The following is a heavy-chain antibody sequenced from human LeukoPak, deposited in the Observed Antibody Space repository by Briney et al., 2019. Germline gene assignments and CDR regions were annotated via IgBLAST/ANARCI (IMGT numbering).Heavy chain of an antibody. CDR1: GFTFSRYW. V-gene: IGHV3-7*01. D-gene: IGHD4-23*01. CDR2: IKQDGSEK. Sequence: GGSLRLSCAASGFTFSRYWMHWVRQAPGKGLEWVANIKQDGSEKYYVDSVKGRFTISRDNAKNSLYLQMNSLRAEDTAVYYCARDYGGSSPFDYWGQGTLVTVSS. CDR3: ARDYGGSSPFDY. J-gene: IGHJ4*02.